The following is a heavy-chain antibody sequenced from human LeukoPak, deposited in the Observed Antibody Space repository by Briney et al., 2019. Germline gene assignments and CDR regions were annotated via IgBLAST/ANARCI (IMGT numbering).Heavy chain of an antibody. CDR1: GFTISTYT. V-gene: IGHV3-21*01. J-gene: IGHJ3*02. D-gene: IGHD7-27*01. CDR3: ARRKLGYAFDI. CDR2: ISSDGYSI. Sequence: PGGSLRLSCAASGFTISTYTMNWVRQAPGPGLQWVSSISSDGYSIYYTDSVKGRFTISRDNAKNSLFLQMSSLRAEDTAVFYCARRKLGYAFDIWGQGTMVTVSS.